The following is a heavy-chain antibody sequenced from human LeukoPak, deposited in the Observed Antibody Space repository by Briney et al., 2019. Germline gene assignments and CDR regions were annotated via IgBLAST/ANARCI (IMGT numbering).Heavy chain of an antibody. D-gene: IGHD3-16*01. CDR2: INHSGST. CDR3: ARGGDRGPLYFDY. V-gene: IGHV4-34*01. Sequence: SETLSLTCAVYGGSFSGYYWSWIRQPPGKGLEWIGEINHSGSTNYNPSLKSRVTISVDTSKNQFSLKLSSVTAADTAVYYCARGGDRGPLYFDYWGQGTLVTVSS. J-gene: IGHJ4*02. CDR1: GGSFSGYY.